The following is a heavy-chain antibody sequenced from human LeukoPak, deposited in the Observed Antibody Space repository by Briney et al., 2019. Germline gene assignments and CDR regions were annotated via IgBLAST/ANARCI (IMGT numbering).Heavy chain of an antibody. J-gene: IGHJ6*03. V-gene: IGHV1-18*04. CDR2: ISAYNGST. Sequence: GASVKVSCKASGYTFTGYYMHWVRQAPGQGLEWMGWISAYNGSTNYAQKLQGRVTMTTDTSTSTAYMDLSSLRSDDTAVYYCARVDSSGSFGYYYYYMDVWGQGTTVTISS. CDR1: GYTFTGYY. CDR3: ARVDSSGSFGYYYYYMDV. D-gene: IGHD3-10*01.